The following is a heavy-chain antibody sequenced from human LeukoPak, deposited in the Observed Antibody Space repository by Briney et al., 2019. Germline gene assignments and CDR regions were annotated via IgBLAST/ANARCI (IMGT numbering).Heavy chain of an antibody. CDR1: GFTFSSYG. D-gene: IGHD6-13*01. CDR2: IWYDGSNK. V-gene: IGHV3-33*06. CDR3: AKDMGSSWYAGDY. Sequence: PGRSLRLSCAASGFTFSSYGMHWVRQAPGKGLEWVAVIWYDGSNKYYADSVKGRFTISRDNSKNTLYLQMNSLRAEDTAVYYCAKDMGSSWYAGDYWGQGTPVTVSS. J-gene: IGHJ4*02.